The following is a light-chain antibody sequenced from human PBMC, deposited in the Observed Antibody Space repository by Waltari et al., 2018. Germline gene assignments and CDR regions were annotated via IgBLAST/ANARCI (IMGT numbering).Light chain of an antibody. CDR3: QQTYSTLRT. CDR2: SAS. J-gene: IGKJ4*01. V-gene: IGKV1-39*01. Sequence: DIQMTQSPSSLSASVGDTVTITCRASQSISNDLNWYQQKPGKAPNLLVYSASSLQSGVPSRFTGSGSGTDFTLTITSLQPEEFATYYCQQTYSTLRTFGGGTKVEIK. CDR1: QSISND.